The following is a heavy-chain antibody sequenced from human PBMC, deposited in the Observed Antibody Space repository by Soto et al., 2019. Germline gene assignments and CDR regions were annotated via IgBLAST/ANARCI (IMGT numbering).Heavy chain of an antibody. Sequence: EVQLLESGGGLVQPGGSLRLSCAASGFTFSSYAMSWVRQAPGKGLEWVSAISGSGGSTYYADSVKGRFTISRDNSKNTLSLQMTRLRAEDTAVYYCAKDLSSSSYYYYYMDVWGKGTTVTVSS. V-gene: IGHV3-23*01. J-gene: IGHJ6*03. CDR2: ISGSGGST. CDR3: AKDLSSSSYYYYYMDV. D-gene: IGHD6-6*01. CDR1: GFTFSSYA.